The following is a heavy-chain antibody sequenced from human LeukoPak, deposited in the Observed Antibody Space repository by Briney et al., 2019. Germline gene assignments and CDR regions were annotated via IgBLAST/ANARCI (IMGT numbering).Heavy chain of an antibody. D-gene: IGHD2-2*02. CDR1: GFTFSSYW. Sequence: GGSLRLSCVASGFTFSSYWMSWVRQAPGKGLEWVANIKQDGSEKYYVDSVKGRFTISRDNAKNSLFLQMNSLRAEDTAVYYCARGWGDCTTVSCYTGGDVFDMWGQGTMVTASS. CDR2: IKQDGSEK. CDR3: ARGWGDCTTVSCYTGGDVFDM. J-gene: IGHJ3*02. V-gene: IGHV3-7*01.